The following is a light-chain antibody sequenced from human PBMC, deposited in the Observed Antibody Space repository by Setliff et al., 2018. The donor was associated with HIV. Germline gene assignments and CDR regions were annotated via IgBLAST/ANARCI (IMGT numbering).Light chain of an antibody. CDR3: QSYDSSSVI. CDR1: SGNIANNY. CDR2: DDN. V-gene: IGLV6-57*03. Sequence: NFMLTQSHSVSQSPGKTVTISCTRTSGNIANNYVQWYQQRPGSAPTTVIYDDNQRPSGVPDRFSGSIDSSSNSASLTISGLKTEDEADYFCQSYDSSSVIFGGGTKVTV. J-gene: IGLJ2*01.